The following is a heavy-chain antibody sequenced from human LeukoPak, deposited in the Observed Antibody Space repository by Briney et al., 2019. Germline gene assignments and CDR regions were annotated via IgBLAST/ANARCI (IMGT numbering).Heavy chain of an antibody. V-gene: IGHV4-61*02. CDR1: GGSISSGSYY. Sequence: SQTLSLTCTVSGGSISSGSYYWSWIRQPAGKGLEWIGRIYTSGSTNYNPSLKSRVTISVDTSKNQFSLKLSSVTAADTAVYYCARRQDTMIRGSGAFDIWGQGTMVTVSS. CDR3: ARRQDTMIRGSGAFDI. D-gene: IGHD3-10*01. CDR2: IYTSGST. J-gene: IGHJ3*02.